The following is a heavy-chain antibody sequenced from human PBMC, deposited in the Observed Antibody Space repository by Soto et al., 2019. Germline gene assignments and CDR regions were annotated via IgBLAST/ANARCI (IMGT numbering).Heavy chain of an antibody. V-gene: IGHV3-23*01. D-gene: IGHD1-26*01. J-gene: IGHJ4*02. CDR1: GFTFSNYG. CDR2: LPEIGTNT. Sequence: EVQLLESGGGLVQPGGSLRLSCAASGFTFSNYGMSWVRQAPGKGLEWVSALPEIGTNTYYADSVKGRFTISRDNSKNTLFLQINNLRAGDTAVYYCAKKIGVGATWDFDYWGQGTLVTVSS. CDR3: AKKIGVGATWDFDY.